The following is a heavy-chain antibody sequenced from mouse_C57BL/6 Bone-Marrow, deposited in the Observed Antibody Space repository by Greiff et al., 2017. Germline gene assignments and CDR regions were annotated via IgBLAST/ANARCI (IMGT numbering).Heavy chain of an antibody. CDR3: ASSYYDYDEYFDV. D-gene: IGHD2-4*01. V-gene: IGHV1-69*01. CDR2: IDPSDSYT. CDR1: GYTFTSYW. J-gene: IGHJ1*03. Sequence: VKLQQPGAELVMPGASVKLSCKASGYTFTSYWMPWVKQRPGQGLEWIGEIDPSDSYTNYNQKFKGKSTLTVDKSSSTAYMQLSSLTSEDSAVYYCASSYYDYDEYFDVWGTGTTVTVSS.